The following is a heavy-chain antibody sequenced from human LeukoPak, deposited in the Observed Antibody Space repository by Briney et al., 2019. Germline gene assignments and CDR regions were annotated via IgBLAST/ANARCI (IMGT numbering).Heavy chain of an antibody. CDR3: ARPLTINWYPGFDS. CDR2: ISSGSSTT. D-gene: IGHD1-1*01. V-gene: IGHV3-48*01. CDR1: GFTFNNYW. Sequence: PGGSLRLSCAASGFTFNNYWMSWVRQAPGKGLEWLSYISSGSSTTYYADSVKGRFTISRDNAKNSLYLQMNSLRAEDTAVYYCARPLTINWYPGFDSWGQGTLVTVSS. J-gene: IGHJ4*02.